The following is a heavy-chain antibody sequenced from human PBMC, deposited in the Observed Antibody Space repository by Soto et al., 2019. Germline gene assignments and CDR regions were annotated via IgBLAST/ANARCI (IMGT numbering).Heavy chain of an antibody. D-gene: IGHD6-13*01. CDR2: ISGSGDRT. Sequence: EVQLLDSGGGLVQPGESLRRSCAASGLTFISSAMSWVLQAPGKGLEGVSAISGSGDRTSYVDSVKGRFTISRDDSKNTLSLQMSSLRAEDTAVYYCAKAFAYSSTWFARNWFDPWGQGTLVTVSS. CDR3: AKAFAYSSTWFARNWFDP. CDR1: GLTFISSA. J-gene: IGHJ5*02. V-gene: IGHV3-23*01.